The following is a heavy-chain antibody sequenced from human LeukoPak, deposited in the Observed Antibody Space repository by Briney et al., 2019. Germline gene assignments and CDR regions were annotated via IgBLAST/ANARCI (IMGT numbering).Heavy chain of an antibody. CDR1: GFTFSNAW. CDR3: ASYSNYVDY. CDR2: ISSSSSTI. D-gene: IGHD4-11*01. J-gene: IGHJ4*02. V-gene: IGHV3-48*01. Sequence: PGGSLRLSCAASGFTFSNAWMSWVRQAPGKGLEWVSYISSSSSTIYYADSVKGRFTISRDNAKNSLYLQMNSLRAEDTAVYYCASYSNYVDYWGQGTLVTVSS.